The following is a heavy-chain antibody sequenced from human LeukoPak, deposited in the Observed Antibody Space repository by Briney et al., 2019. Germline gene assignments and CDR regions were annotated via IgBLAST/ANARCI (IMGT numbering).Heavy chain of an antibody. Sequence: PSHSLSLTCALSAYSISSGYYWACIRQPPGKGLEWIESIYHLRRAYYNPSVKSRDTISVDTFKNQISLNVSSVTAADSAVYYWARVGSSVPNWFDPWGEGTLVTVSS. CDR2: IYHLRRA. V-gene: IGHV4-38-2*01. J-gene: IGHJ5*02. CDR1: AYSISSGYY. CDR3: ARVGSSVPNWFDP. D-gene: IGHD6-13*01.